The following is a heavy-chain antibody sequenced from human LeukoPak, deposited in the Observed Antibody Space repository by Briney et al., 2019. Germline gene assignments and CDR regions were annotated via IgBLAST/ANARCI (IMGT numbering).Heavy chain of an antibody. J-gene: IGHJ4*02. Sequence: GASVKVSCKTSGYIFTIYGISWVRQAPGQGLEWMGWISGHNGNTNYAQKFQDRVTMTTDTSTTTGYLELRRLRSDDTAVYYCARDRNMYGIVNMFDNWGQGTLVTVSS. CDR3: ARDRNMYGIVNMFDN. V-gene: IGHV1-18*01. D-gene: IGHD1-26*01. CDR1: GYIFTIYG. CDR2: ISGHNGNT.